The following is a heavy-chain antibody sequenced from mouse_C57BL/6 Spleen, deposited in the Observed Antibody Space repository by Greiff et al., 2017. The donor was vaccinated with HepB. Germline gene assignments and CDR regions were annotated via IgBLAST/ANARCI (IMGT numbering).Heavy chain of an antibody. CDR1: GYTFTSYW. V-gene: IGHV1-55*01. D-gene: IGHD1-1*01. Sequence: QVQLQQPGAELVKPGASVKMSCKASGYTFTSYWITWVKQRPGQGLEWIGDIYPGSGSTNYNEKFKSKATLTVDTSSSTAYMQRSSLTSEDSAVYYCARGTTVVAKMDYWGQGTSVTVSS. CDR2: IYPGSGST. J-gene: IGHJ4*01. CDR3: ARGTTVVAKMDY.